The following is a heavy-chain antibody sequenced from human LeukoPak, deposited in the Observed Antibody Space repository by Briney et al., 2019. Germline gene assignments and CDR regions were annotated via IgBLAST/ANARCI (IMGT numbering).Heavy chain of an antibody. D-gene: IGHD6-13*01. CDR2: ISGSGGST. CDR1: GFTFSSYA. CDR3: AKDGAAAGRSPSGYYYYGMDV. Sequence: QPGGSLRLSCAATGFTFSSYAMSWVRQAPGKGLEWVSSISGSGGSTYYADSVKGRLTIPRDNSKDTLYLQMNRLRAEDTAIYYCAKDGAAAGRSPSGYYYYGMDVWGQGTTVTVSS. J-gene: IGHJ6*02. V-gene: IGHV3-23*01.